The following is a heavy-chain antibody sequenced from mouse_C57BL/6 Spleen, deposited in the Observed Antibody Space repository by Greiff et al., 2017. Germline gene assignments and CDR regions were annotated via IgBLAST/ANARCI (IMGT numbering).Heavy chain of an antibody. Sequence: DVHLVESGGGLVKPGGSLKLSCAASGFTFSSYAMSWVRQTPEKRLEWVATISDGGSYTYYPDNVKGRFTISRDNAKNHLYLQMSHLKSEDTAMYYCARDPDYSNYVGYFDVWGTGTTVTVSS. CDR3: ARDPDYSNYVGYFDV. J-gene: IGHJ1*03. D-gene: IGHD2-5*01. CDR1: GFTFSSYA. V-gene: IGHV5-4*01. CDR2: ISDGGSYT.